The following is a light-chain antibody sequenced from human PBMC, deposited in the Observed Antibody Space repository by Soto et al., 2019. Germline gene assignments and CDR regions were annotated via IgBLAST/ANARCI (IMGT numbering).Light chain of an antibody. CDR1: SSDVGAYNY. Sequence: QSVLTQPASVSGSPGQSITISCSGTSSDVGAYNYVSWYQQHPGKAPKLMMYEVSNRPSGVSNRFSGSKSGNTASLTISGLQAEDEADYYCSSYTSSTTLIFGGGTKLTVL. J-gene: IGLJ2*01. V-gene: IGLV2-14*01. CDR3: SSYTSSTTLI. CDR2: EVS.